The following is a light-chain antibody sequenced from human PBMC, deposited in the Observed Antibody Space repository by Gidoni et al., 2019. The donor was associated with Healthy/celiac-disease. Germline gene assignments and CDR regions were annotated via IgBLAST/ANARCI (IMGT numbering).Light chain of an antibody. Sequence: EFVLTQSPATLSLSPGERATLSCRASQRVSSYLAWYQQKPGQAARLLIYKASDRATGIPARFSGSGSGTDFTLTISSLEPEDFAVYYCQQRSNWPLTFGGXTKVEIK. V-gene: IGKV3-11*01. CDR1: QRVSSY. CDR3: QQRSNWPLT. CDR2: KAS. J-gene: IGKJ4*01.